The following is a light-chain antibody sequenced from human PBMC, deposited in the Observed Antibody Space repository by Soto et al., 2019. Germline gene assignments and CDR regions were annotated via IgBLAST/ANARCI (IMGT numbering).Light chain of an antibody. Sequence: QSVLTQPPSASGSPGQSVAISCTGASSDVGGHNCVSWYQQHPGKAPKLMIYEVNKRPSGVPDRFSGSKSGNTASLTVSGLQAEDEADYYCSSYAGSSNVFGTGTKVTVL. CDR3: SSYAGSSNV. CDR2: EVN. J-gene: IGLJ1*01. CDR1: SSDVGGHNC. V-gene: IGLV2-8*01.